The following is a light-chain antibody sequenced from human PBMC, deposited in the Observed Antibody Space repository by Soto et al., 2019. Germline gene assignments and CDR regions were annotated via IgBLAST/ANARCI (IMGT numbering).Light chain of an antibody. V-gene: IGLV2-14*01. Sequence: SPLTQPASVSGSPGQSSALSCTGTSSDVGGYNYVSWYQQHPGKAPKLMISEVSNRPSGVSNRFSGSKAGITASLTISGLQADDEGEYFCISYKTDDTFVFGTGSKV. CDR1: SSDVGGYNY. CDR2: EVS. J-gene: IGLJ1*01. CDR3: ISYKTDDTFV.